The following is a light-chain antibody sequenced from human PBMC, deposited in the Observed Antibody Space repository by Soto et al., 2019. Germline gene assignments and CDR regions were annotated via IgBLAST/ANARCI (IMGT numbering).Light chain of an antibody. Sequence: EIVLTQSPATLSLSPGERATLSCRASQSVRNDLVWYHQKPGQAPRVLIYSASNRATGIPARFSGSGSGTDFTLTSSSLELEDFAVYYWQQRTNWPPTFGGGTKVEMK. J-gene: IGKJ4*01. CDR1: QSVRND. V-gene: IGKV3-11*01. CDR2: SAS. CDR3: QQRTNWPPT.